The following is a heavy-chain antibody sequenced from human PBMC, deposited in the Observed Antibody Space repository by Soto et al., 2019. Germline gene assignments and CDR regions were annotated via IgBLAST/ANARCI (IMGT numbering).Heavy chain of an antibody. J-gene: IGHJ4*02. CDR1: GGTFGNYA. V-gene: IGHV1-69*01. D-gene: IGHD2-2*01. CDR2: ISPMFHKA. Sequence: QLQLVQSGTEVKKPGSSVTVSCKASGGTFGNYAINWLRQAPGQGLQWMGDISPMFHKANYEQTFQGRVSITADESTNTVYMEPSSLRSEDTALYYCAREVEVHTPDFGAWGQGTLVTVSS. CDR3: AREVEVHTPDFGA.